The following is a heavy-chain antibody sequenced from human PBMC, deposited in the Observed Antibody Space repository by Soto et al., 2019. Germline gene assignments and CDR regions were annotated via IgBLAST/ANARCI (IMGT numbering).Heavy chain of an antibody. CDR2: IDQSGGT. D-gene: IGHD3-16*01. CDR3: ARQDSSGSSRERLAA. Sequence: ASQTRCLTCAGFGDFLRAQSWNVIRQSPGKGLEWIGEIDQSGGTNYNPSLKSRAIISDDTSKNQFSLTLTSVTAADTAVYYCARQDSSGSSRERLAACGQGPMVT. CDR1: GDFLRAQS. J-gene: IGHJ3*01. V-gene: IGHV4-34*01.